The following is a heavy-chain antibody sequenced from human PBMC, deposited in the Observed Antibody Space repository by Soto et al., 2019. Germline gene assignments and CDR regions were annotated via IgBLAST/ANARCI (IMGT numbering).Heavy chain of an antibody. CDR1: GYTFTSYD. CDR2: MNPNSGNT. J-gene: IGHJ6*03. V-gene: IGHV1-8*01. Sequence: ASVKVSCKASGYTFTSYDINWVRQATGQGLEWMGWMNPNSGNTGYAQKFQGRVTMTRNTSISTAYMELSSLRSEDTAVYYCARGQWLVHHYYYYYMDVWGKGTTVTVSS. CDR3: ARGQWLVHHYYYYYMDV. D-gene: IGHD6-19*01.